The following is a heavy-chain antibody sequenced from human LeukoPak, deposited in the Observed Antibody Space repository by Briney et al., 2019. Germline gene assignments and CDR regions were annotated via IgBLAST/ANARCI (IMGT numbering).Heavy chain of an antibody. Sequence: GGSLRLSCAASGFTFSTYGMPWVRRAPGKGLEWVAIIWYDGSNTYYADSVKGRFTISRDNSKNTLYLEMNSLRAEDTAVYYCAPDHGGFWGQGTLVTVSS. V-gene: IGHV3-33*01. CDR1: GFTFSTYG. D-gene: IGHD3-16*01. CDR3: APDHGGF. CDR2: IWYDGSNT. J-gene: IGHJ4*02.